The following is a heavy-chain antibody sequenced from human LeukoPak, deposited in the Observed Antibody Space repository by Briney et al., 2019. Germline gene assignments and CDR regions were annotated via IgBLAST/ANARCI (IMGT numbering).Heavy chain of an antibody. CDR3: ARGSVYFDS. J-gene: IGHJ4*02. Sequence: PSETLSLTCTVSGGSISSYYVSWIRQPTGKGLEWIGYISYTGSTDYNPTLKSRVTISVDMSKNQFSLKVSSVTAADTAVYYCARGSVYFDSWGQGTLVTVSS. CDR2: ISYTGST. CDR1: GGSISSYY. V-gene: IGHV4-59*01.